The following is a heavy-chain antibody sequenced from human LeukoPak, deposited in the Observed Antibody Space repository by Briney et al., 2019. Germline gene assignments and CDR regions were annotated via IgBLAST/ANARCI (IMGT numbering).Heavy chain of an antibody. Sequence: GGSLRLSCAASGFTFSTNAMHWVRQTPGKGLEWMAVISYDGNSDTYADPVEGRFTVSRDNSGNILYLQMNSLRNDDTAMYYCARDGANDLFKGGAYFLDWGQGALVIVS. CDR2: ISYDGNSD. D-gene: IGHD4/OR15-4a*01. J-gene: IGHJ1*01. CDR1: GFTFSTNA. V-gene: IGHV3-30*04. CDR3: ARDGANDLFKGGAYFLD.